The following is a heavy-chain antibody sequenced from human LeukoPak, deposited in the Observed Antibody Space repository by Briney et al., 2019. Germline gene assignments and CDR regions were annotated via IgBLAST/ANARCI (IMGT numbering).Heavy chain of an antibody. V-gene: IGHV1-18*01. Sequence: ASVKVSCKASGYTFTSYGITWVRQVPGQGLEWMGWISAYKGNTNYAQKLQGRVTMTTDTSTSTAYMELRSLRSDDTAVYYCATVRRGYSYGIYYYYGMDVWGQGTTVTVSS. CDR1: GYTFTSYG. CDR2: ISAYKGNT. J-gene: IGHJ6*02. D-gene: IGHD5-18*01. CDR3: ATVRRGYSYGIYYYYGMDV.